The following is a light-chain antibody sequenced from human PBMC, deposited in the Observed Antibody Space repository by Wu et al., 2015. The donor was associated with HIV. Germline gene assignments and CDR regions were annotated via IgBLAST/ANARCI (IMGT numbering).Light chain of an antibody. J-gene: IGKJ2*01. CDR3: QQYGSSPYT. Sequence: EIVLTQSPGTLSVSPGESATISCRASQSVSNYYLAWYQQRPGQAPRVLIYGAFIRATGIPDRFSGRGSGTDFTLTISRLEPEDFAVYYCQQYGSSPYTFGLGDQAGDQT. CDR1: QSVSNYY. CDR2: GAF. V-gene: IGKV3-20*01.